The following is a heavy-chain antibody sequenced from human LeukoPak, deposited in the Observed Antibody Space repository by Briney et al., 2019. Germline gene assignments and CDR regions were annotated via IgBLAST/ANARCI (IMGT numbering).Heavy chain of an antibody. D-gene: IGHD3-16*02. CDR1: GYTFTSYD. Sequence: ASVKVSCKASGYTFTSYDINWVRQATGQGLEWMGWMSPNSGNTGYAQKFQGRVTITRNTSISTAYMELSSLRSEDTAVYYCARGSSYVWGSYRHFDYWGQGTLVTVSS. J-gene: IGHJ4*02. V-gene: IGHV1-8*03. CDR3: ARGSSYVWGSYRHFDY. CDR2: MSPNSGNT.